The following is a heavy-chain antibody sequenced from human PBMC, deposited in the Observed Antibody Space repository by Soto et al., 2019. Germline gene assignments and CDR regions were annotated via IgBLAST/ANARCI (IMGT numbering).Heavy chain of an antibody. Sequence: EVQVVDSGGGLAQPGRSLRLSCSTSGYIFRDYALSWFRQAPGKGLEWVAFIRSIPYGGTTEYAASVEGRFFVSRDGSKSIAYLQMNSLKIEDTGVYYCTRWKETYSDYWGQGTLVTVSS. CDR1: GYIFRDYA. CDR2: IRSIPYGGTT. D-gene: IGHD1-1*01. CDR3: TRWKETYSDY. V-gene: IGHV3-49*01. J-gene: IGHJ4*02.